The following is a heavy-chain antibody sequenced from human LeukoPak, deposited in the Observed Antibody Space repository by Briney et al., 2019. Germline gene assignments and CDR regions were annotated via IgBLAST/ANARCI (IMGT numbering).Heavy chain of an antibody. V-gene: IGHV4-59*01. D-gene: IGHD6-19*01. CDR3: ARNNIAVAGKGSWFDP. J-gene: IGHJ5*02. CDR2: IYYSGST. CDR1: GGSISSYY. Sequence: SETLSLTCTVSGGSISSYYWSWIRQPPGKGLEWIGYIYYSGSTNYNPSLKSRVTISVDTSKNRFSLKLSSVTAADTAVYYCARNNIAVAGKGSWFDPWGQGTLVTVSS.